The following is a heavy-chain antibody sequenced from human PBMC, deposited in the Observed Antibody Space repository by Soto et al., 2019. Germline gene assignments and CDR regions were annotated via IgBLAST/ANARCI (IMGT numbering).Heavy chain of an antibody. Sequence: EVQLLESGGGLVQPGGSLRLSCAGSGFTFSKYVMSWVRQGPDKGLEWVSGISDSGATLYYSDSVKGRFAISRDDSKNTLYLQMNSLRAEDTGVYYCVKDRSGTRCPCMDVWGQGTTVTVSS. J-gene: IGHJ6*02. CDR1: GFTFSKYV. CDR3: VKDRSGTRCPCMDV. CDR2: ISDSGATL. V-gene: IGHV3-23*01. D-gene: IGHD3-3*01.